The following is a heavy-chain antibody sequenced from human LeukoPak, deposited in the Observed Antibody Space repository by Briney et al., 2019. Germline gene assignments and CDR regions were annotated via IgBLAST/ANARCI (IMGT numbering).Heavy chain of an antibody. V-gene: IGHV3-30*02. Sequence: GGSLRLSCAASGFTFSSDGMHWVRQAPGKGLEWVAFIRYDGSNKYYADSVKGRFTISRDNSKNTLYLQMNSLRAEDTAVYYCAKVGPLAFYYMDVWGKGTTVTVSS. J-gene: IGHJ6*03. D-gene: IGHD3-10*01. CDR2: IRYDGSNK. CDR3: AKVGPLAFYYMDV. CDR1: GFTFSSDG.